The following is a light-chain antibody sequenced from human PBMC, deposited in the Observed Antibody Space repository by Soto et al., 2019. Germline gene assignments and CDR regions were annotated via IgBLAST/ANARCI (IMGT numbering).Light chain of an antibody. CDR1: KLGDKY. CDR3: CSYAGSRTYL. J-gene: IGLJ1*01. V-gene: IGLV3-1*01. Sequence: SYELTQPPSVSVSPGQTASITCSGDKLGDKYACWYQQKPGQSPVLVIYQDSKRPSGIPERFSGSNSGNTATLTISGTQAMDEADYYCCSYAGSRTYLFGTGTKLTVL. CDR2: QDS.